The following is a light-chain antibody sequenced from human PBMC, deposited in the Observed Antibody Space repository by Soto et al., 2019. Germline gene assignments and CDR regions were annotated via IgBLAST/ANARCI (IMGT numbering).Light chain of an antibody. CDR1: IPNIGNNY. V-gene: IGLV1-51*01. Sequence: QSVLTQPPSMSAAPGQRVTISCSGTIPNIGNNYVSWYQQLPGTAPKLLIFDSNKRPSGIPDRFSGSKSGTSATLGITGLQTGDEADYYCGTWDSSLSAGVFGGGTQLTVL. J-gene: IGLJ3*02. CDR3: GTWDSSLSAGV. CDR2: DSN.